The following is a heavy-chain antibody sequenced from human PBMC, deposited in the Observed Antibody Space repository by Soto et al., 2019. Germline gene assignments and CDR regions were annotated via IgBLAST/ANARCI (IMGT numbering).Heavy chain of an antibody. V-gene: IGHV1-3*01. CDR1: GYTFTSYA. CDR2: INAGNGNT. J-gene: IGHJ4*02. CDR3: ASDPVYSYGYN. Sequence: QVQLVQSGAEVKKPGASVKVSCKASGYTFTSYAMHWVRQAPGQRLEWMGWINAGNGNTKYSQKFQGRVTITRDTPASTATMKLASLRPGATAGYSWASDPVYSYGYNWGQGTLFTVSS. D-gene: IGHD5-18*01.